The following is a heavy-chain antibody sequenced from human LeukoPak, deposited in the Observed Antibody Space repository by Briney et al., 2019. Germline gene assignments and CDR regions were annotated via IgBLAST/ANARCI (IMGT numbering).Heavy chain of an antibody. Sequence: SETLSLTCAVYGGSFSGYYWSWIRQPPGKGLEWIGEINHSGSTNYNPSLKSRVTISVDTSKNQFSLKLSSVTAADTDVYYCARITGTTKVDYWGQGTLVTVSS. D-gene: IGHD1-7*01. J-gene: IGHJ4*02. CDR1: GGSFSGYY. V-gene: IGHV4-34*01. CDR3: ARITGTTKVDY. CDR2: INHSGST.